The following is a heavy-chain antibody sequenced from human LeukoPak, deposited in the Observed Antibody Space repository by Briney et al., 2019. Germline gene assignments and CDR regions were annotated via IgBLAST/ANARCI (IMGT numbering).Heavy chain of an antibody. CDR3: VRDRSHTWFYQ. D-gene: IGHD6-19*01. Sequence: SETLSLTCTVSGVSISGSIYHWGWIRQPPGKRLEWIGTISDSGSTYYNPSLKSRVTISVDTSKNQFSLRLTSATAADAAVYFCVRDRSHTWFYQWGQGTQVTVSS. V-gene: IGHV4-39*07. J-gene: IGHJ5*02. CDR1: GVSISGSIYH. CDR2: ISDSGST.